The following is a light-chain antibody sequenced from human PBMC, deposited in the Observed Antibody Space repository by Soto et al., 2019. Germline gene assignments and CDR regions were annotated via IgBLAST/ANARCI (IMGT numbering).Light chain of an antibody. CDR2: YAS. CDR3: QQRTDWPPLT. J-gene: IGKJ4*01. Sequence: EIVLTQSPANLSLSPGDTPTLSCRASQNINNYLAWYKQQSGQAHRLLIVYASNMATGITPRFSSRGSGTDFTLTISSLEPEDFAVYYCQQRTDWPPLTCGGGTKVEGK. V-gene: IGKV3-11*01. CDR1: QNINNY.